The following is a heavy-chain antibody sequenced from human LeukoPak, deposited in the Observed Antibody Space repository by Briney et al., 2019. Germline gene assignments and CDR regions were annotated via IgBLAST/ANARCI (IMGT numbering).Heavy chain of an antibody. CDR2: ISYDGSNK. J-gene: IGHJ3*02. Sequence: QPGGALRLSCAASGFTFSSYAMHWVRQAPGKGLEWVAVISYDGSNKYYADSVKGRFTICRDNSKNTLYLQMNSLRAEDTAVYYCARALGELLRYFDWLLGSDAFDIWGQGTMVTVSS. CDR1: GFTFSSYA. D-gene: IGHD3-9*01. V-gene: IGHV3-30*04. CDR3: ARALGELLRYFDWLLGSDAFDI.